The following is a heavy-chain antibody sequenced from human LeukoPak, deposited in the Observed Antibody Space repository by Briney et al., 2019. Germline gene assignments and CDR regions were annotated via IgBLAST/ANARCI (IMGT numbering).Heavy chain of an antibody. CDR1: GGSISSGGYY. CDR2: IYYSGST. D-gene: IGHD6-19*01. Sequence: PSETLSLTCTVSGGSISSGGYYWSWIRQHPGKGLEWIGYIYYSGSTYYNPSLKSRVTISVDTSKNQFSLKLNSVTAADTAVYYCATASSHSSGWSHYGMDVWGQGTTVTVSS. CDR3: ATASSHSSGWSHYGMDV. V-gene: IGHV4-31*03. J-gene: IGHJ6*02.